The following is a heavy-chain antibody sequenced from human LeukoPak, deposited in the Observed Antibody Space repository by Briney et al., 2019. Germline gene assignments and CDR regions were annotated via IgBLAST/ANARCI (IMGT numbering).Heavy chain of an antibody. Sequence: ASVTVSCKAAGYSFTSFHINRVRQAPGQGPEWMGWMNPDTGSTGFAQKFQGRLTISQSSSIDTVYMELNSLTSEDTAVYYCARRGLVAGIYDLVYGFDIWGQGTMVTVSS. CDR1: GYSFTSFH. CDR2: MNPDTGST. J-gene: IGHJ3*02. D-gene: IGHD3/OR15-3a*01. CDR3: ARRGLVAGIYDLVYGFDI. V-gene: IGHV1-8*03.